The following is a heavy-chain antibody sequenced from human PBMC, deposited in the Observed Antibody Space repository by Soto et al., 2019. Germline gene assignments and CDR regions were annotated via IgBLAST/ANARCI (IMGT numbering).Heavy chain of an antibody. J-gene: IGHJ4*02. V-gene: IGHV3-23*01. Sequence: GSLRLSCAASGFTFSSYAMSWVRQAPGKGLEWVSAISGSGGSTYYADSVKGRFTISRDNSKNTLSLQMNSLRAEDTAVYYCAKDSPYGTYSDYWGQGIPVTGSS. CDR1: GFTFSSYA. D-gene: IGHD4-17*01. CDR2: ISGSGGST. CDR3: AKDSPYGTYSDY.